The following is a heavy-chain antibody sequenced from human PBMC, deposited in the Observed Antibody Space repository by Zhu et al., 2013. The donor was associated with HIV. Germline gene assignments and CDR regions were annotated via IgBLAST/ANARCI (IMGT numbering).Heavy chain of an antibody. D-gene: IGHD2-15*01. CDR3: ARDPAGRIYCSGGSCNSPIYYYGMDV. J-gene: IGHJ6*02. Sequence: QVQLVQSGAEVKKPGASVKVSCKASGYTFTSYGISWVRQAPGHGLEWMGRISAYNGNTNYAQRLQGRVTMTTDTSTSTAYMELRNLRSDDTAVFYCARDPAGRIYCSGGSCNSPIYYYGMDVWGQGTTVTVSS. V-gene: IGHV1-18*04. CDR2: ISAYNGNT. CDR1: GYTFTSYG.